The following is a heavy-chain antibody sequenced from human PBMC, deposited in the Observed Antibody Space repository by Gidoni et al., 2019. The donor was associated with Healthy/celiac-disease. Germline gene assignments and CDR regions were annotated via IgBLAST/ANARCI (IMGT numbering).Heavy chain of an antibody. CDR3: ARQNYGDYGETNCFDP. D-gene: IGHD4-17*01. J-gene: IGHJ5*02. CDR2: IYPNSGGT. Sequence: QVQLVQSGAEVKKPGASVKVACKASGYTFTGYYMHWVLQAPGQGLEWMGWIYPNSGGTNYAQKFQGRVTMTRDTSISTAYMELSRLRSDDTAVYYCARQNYGDYGETNCFDPWGQGTLVTVSS. V-gene: IGHV1-2*02. CDR1: GYTFTGYY.